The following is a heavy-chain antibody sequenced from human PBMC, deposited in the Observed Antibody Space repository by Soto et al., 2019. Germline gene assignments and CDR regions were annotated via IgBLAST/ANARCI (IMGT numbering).Heavy chain of an antibody. CDR1: GGSISSGGYS. CDR2: IYHSGST. CDR3: ARGQVVAAQH. V-gene: IGHV4-30-2*01. Sequence: QLQLQESGSGLVKPSQTLSLTCAVSGGSISSGGYSWSWLRQPPGKGLEWNGYIYHSGSTYCNPSLKGRVTISVDRSKNQFSLKLSSVTAAETAVYYCARGQVVAAQHWGQGTLVTVSS. J-gene: IGHJ4*02. D-gene: IGHD2-15*01.